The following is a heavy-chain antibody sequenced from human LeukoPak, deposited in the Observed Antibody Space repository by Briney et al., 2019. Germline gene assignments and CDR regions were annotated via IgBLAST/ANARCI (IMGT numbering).Heavy chain of an antibody. Sequence: GGSLRLSCAASGFTVSSNYMSWVRQAPGKGLEWISVIYSGGSTYYADSVKGRFTISRDNSKNTLYLQMNSLRAEDTAVYYCARLYGSGSYYKFPFLDYWGQGTLVTVSS. CDR3: ARLYGSGSYYKFPFLDY. CDR1: GFTVSSNY. J-gene: IGHJ4*02. V-gene: IGHV3-53*01. D-gene: IGHD3-10*01. CDR2: IYSGGST.